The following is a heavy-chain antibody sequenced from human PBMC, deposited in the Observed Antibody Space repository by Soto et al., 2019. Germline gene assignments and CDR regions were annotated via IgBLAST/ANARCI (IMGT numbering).Heavy chain of an antibody. V-gene: IGHV3-13*01. CDR3: ARGSPAGGYCSRTSCFMDV. J-gene: IGHJ6*03. CDR1: GFTFSSYD. CDR2: IGTVGDT. Sequence: PGGSLRLSCAASGFTFSSYDMHWVRQATGKGLEWVSGIGTVGDTYYPGSVKGRFTISRENAKNSLYLQMNSLRAGDTAVYYCARGSPAGGYCSRTSCFMDVWGKGTTVTVSS. D-gene: IGHD2-2*01.